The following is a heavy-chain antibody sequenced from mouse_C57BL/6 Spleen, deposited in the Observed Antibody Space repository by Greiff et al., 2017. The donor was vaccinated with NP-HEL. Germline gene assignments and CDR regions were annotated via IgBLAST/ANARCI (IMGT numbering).Heavy chain of an antibody. J-gene: IGHJ3*01. CDR3: ARGGTFYDYDGISWFAY. CDR2: INPSSGYT. V-gene: IGHV1-7*01. D-gene: IGHD2-4*01. Sequence: VKLKESGAELAKPGASVKLSCKASGYTFTSYWMHWVKQRPGQGLEWIGYINPSSGYTKYNQKFKDKATLTADKSSSTAYMQLSSLTYEDSAVYYCARGGTFYDYDGISWFAYWGQGTLVTVSA. CDR1: GYTFTSYW.